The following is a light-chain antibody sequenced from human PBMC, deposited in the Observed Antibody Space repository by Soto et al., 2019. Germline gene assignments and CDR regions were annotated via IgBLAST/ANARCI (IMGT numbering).Light chain of an antibody. Sequence: QPVLNQSPSASASLGASVKLTCTLSSGHSSYAIAWHQQQPEKGPRYLMKIDSDGRHSKGDETPDRFSGSSSGAERYLTISSLQSEDEADYYCQTWDTGIQVFGGGTKVTVL. CDR1: SGHSSYA. CDR3: QTWDTGIQV. CDR2: IDSDGRH. V-gene: IGLV4-69*01. J-gene: IGLJ2*01.